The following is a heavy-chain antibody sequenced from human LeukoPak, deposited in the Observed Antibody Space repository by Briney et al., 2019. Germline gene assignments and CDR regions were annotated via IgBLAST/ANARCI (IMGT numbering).Heavy chain of an antibody. CDR2: IYYSGTT. CDR1: GGSFSSTSYY. Sequence: PSETLSLTCTVSGGSFSSTSYYWGWIRQPPGKVLDWIGSIYYSGTTYYNPSLKSRVTISVDTSKNQFSLRLSSVTAADTAVYYCTRGGELMNFWGQGTLVTVSS. CDR3: TRGGELMNF. D-gene: IGHD1-26*01. V-gene: IGHV4-39*07. J-gene: IGHJ4*02.